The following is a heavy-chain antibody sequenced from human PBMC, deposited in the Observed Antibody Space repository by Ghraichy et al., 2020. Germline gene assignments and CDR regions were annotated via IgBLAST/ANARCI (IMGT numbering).Heavy chain of an antibody. CDR2: IIPIFGTA. D-gene: IGHD2-21*02. J-gene: IGHJ4*02. CDR3: ARSRHCGGDCYSDFDY. CDR1: GGTFSSYA. V-gene: IGHV1-69*13. Sequence: SVKVSCKASGGTFSSYAISWVRQAPGQGLEWMGGIIPIFGTANYAQKFQGRVTITADESTSTAYMELSSLRSEDTAVYYCARSRHCGGDCYSDFDYWGQGTLVTVSS.